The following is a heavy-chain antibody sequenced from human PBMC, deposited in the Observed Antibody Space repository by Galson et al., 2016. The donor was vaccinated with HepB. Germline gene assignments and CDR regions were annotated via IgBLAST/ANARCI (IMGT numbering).Heavy chain of an antibody. D-gene: IGHD2-15*01. J-gene: IGHJ4*02. Sequence: LSLTSSVSGGSISSVGYYWSWIRQPPGKGLEWIGYSDYSGSTYYNPSLKSRITISIDSSKNQFSLNLSSVTAADTAVYYCARVVVVATFRWGKKKEEYYFDYWGQGTLVTVSS. CDR3: ARVVVVATFRWGKKKEEYYFDY. CDR1: GGSISSVGYY. V-gene: IGHV4-30-4*08. CDR2: SDYSGST.